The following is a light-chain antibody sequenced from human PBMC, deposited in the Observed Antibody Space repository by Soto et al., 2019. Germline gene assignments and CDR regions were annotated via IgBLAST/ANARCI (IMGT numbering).Light chain of an antibody. CDR3: QSYDSRLSAYV. CDR1: SSNIGAGYV. J-gene: IGLJ1*01. CDR2: NNI. Sequence: QSVLTQPPSVSGAPGQRVTISCTGSSSNIGAGYVHWYQQLPGTAPKLLRYNNINRPPGVPDRFSGSKSATSAPLAITGLQAEDEADYFCQSYDSRLSAYVFGTGTKLTVL. V-gene: IGLV1-40*01.